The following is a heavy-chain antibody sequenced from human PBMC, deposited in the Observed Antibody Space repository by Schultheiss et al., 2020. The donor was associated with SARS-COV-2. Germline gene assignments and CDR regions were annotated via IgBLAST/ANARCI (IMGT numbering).Heavy chain of an antibody. CDR1: GYTFTSYY. Sequence: ASVKVSCKASGYTFTSYYMHWVRQAPGQGLEWMGIINPSGGSTSYAQKFQGRVTMTRDTSTSTVYMELSRLRSDDTAVYYCARGSSSLNWFDPWGQGTLVTDS. CDR3: ARGSSSLNWFDP. D-gene: IGHD6-13*01. V-gene: IGHV1-46*01. J-gene: IGHJ5*02. CDR2: INPSGGST.